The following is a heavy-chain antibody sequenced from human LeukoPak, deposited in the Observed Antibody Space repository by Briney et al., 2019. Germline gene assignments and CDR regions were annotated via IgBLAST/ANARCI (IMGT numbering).Heavy chain of an antibody. CDR2: IYTGDSDT. Sequence: GESLKISCQASGYTFTSYFIGWVRQMPGKGLEWMGIIYTGDSDTRYSPSFQGQVTISVDKSITTAYLQWSSLKASDTAMYYCARPIAAAGTDLGYWGQGTLVTVFS. CDR3: ARPIAAAGTDLGY. D-gene: IGHD6-13*01. CDR1: GYTFTSYF. V-gene: IGHV5-51*01. J-gene: IGHJ4*01.